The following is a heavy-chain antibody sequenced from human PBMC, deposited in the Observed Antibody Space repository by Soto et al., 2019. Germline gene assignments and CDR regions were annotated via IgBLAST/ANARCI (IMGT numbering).Heavy chain of an antibody. V-gene: IGHV3-30-3*01. CDR3: ARDMYSSSWYRYYYYGMDV. J-gene: IGHJ6*02. CDR1: GFTFSSYA. Sequence: QVQLVESGGGVVQPGRSLRLSCAASGFTFSSYAMHWVRQAPGKGLEWVAVISYDGSNKYYADSVKGRFTISRDNSKNTLYLQMNSLRAEDTAVYYFARDMYSSSWYRYYYYGMDVWGQGTTVTVSS. CDR2: ISYDGSNK. D-gene: IGHD6-13*01.